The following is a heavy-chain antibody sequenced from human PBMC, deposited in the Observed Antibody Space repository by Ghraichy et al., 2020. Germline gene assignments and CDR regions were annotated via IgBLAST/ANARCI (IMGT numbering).Heavy chain of an antibody. CDR3: ATRWGF. CDR1: GLTLTNYA. J-gene: IGHJ4*02. V-gene: IGHV3-23*01. D-gene: IGHD7-27*01. CDR2: IIGGGGST. Sequence: GESLNISCAASGLTLTNYAMNWVRQAPGKGLEWVSVIIGGGGSTYYADSVKGRFTISRDNSKSTLYLQMNSLRAEDTAVYYCATRWGFWGQGTLVTVSS.